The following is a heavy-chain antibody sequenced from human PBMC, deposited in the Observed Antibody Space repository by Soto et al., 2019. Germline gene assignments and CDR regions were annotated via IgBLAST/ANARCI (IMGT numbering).Heavy chain of an antibody. V-gene: IGHV1-69*01. CDR2: IIPIFGTA. CDR1: GGTFSSYA. D-gene: IGHD5-12*01. CDR3: ARLGLRSRDEYYYYGMDV. Sequence: QVQLVQSGAEVKKPGSSVKVSCKASGGTFSSYAISWVRQAPGQGLEWMGEIIPIFGTANYAQKFQDRVTITADESTSTAYMELSSLRSEDTAVYYCARLGLRSRDEYYYYGMDVWGQGTTVTVSS. J-gene: IGHJ6*02.